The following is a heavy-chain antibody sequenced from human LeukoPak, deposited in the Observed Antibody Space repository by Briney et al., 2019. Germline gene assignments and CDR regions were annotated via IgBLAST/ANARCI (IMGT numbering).Heavy chain of an antibody. D-gene: IGHD4-17*01. CDR2: ISYDGSNK. CDR1: GFTFSSYG. CDR3: AKNYGNYYYYMDV. Sequence: GRSLRLSCAASGFTFSSYGMHWVRQAPGKGLEWVAVISYDGSNKYYADSVKGRFTISRDNSKNTLYLQMNSLRAEDTAVYYCAKNYGNYYYYMDVWGKGTTVTVSS. J-gene: IGHJ6*03. V-gene: IGHV3-30*18.